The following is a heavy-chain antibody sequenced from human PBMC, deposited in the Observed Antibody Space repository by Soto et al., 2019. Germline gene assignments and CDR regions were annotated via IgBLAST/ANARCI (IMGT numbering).Heavy chain of an antibody. D-gene: IGHD5-12*01. CDR1: GGTFSGYY. J-gene: IGHJ6*03. CDR2: INHSGST. CDR3: ASGGYDPSSYYYMDV. V-gene: IGHV4-34*01. Sequence: TSETLSLTCAVDGGTFSGYYWSWIRQPPGKGLEWIGEINHSGSTNYNPSLKSRVTISVDTSKNQFSLKLSSVTAADTAVYYCASGGYDPSSYYYMDVWGKGTTVTVSS.